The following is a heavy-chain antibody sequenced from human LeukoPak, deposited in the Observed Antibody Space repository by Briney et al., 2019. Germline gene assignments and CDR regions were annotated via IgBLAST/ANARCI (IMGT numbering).Heavy chain of an antibody. CDR2: INHSGNT. D-gene: IGHD5-18*01. V-gene: IGHV4-34*01. Sequence: SETLSLTCAVYGGSFSGYYWSWIRQPPGKGLEWIGEINHSGNTNYNPSLKSRVTISVDTSKNQFSLKLSSVTAADTAVYYCARDLDGYSYGYVDYWGQGTLVTVSS. CDR1: GGSFSGYY. J-gene: IGHJ4*02. CDR3: ARDLDGYSYGYVDY.